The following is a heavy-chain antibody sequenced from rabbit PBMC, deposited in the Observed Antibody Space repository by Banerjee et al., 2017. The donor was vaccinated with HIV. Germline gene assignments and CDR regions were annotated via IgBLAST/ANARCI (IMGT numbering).Heavy chain of an antibody. D-gene: IGHD6-1*01. Sequence: QEQLEESGGGLVKPEGSLTLTCKESGFSFSSGYDMCWVRQAPGKGLEWIGCIYGGDGASTWYASWAKGRFTISKTSSTTVDLKMTSLTAADTATYFCARSAGYGYDGVGYFNLWGQGTLVTVS. CDR3: ARSAGYGYDGVGYFNL. CDR1: GFSFSSGYD. J-gene: IGHJ4*01. V-gene: IGHV1S45*01. CDR2: IYGGDGAST.